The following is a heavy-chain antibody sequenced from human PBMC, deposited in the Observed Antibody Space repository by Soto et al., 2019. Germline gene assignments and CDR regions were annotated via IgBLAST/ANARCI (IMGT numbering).Heavy chain of an antibody. CDR2: IIPIFGTA. CDR3: ARDKFPDIVVVTEAGNWFDP. V-gene: IGHV1-69*05. D-gene: IGHD2-21*02. Sequence: ASVKLSCKASGGTFSSYAISWVRQAPGQGLEWMGGIIPIFGTASYAQKFQGRVTMTRDTSTSTVYTELSSLRSEDTAVYYCARDKFPDIVVVTEAGNWFDPWGQGTLVTVSS. J-gene: IGHJ5*02. CDR1: GGTFSSYA.